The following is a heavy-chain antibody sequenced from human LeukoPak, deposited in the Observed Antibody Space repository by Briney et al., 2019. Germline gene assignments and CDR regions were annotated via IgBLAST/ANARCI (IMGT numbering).Heavy chain of an antibody. D-gene: IGHD5-24*01. CDR1: GVTFSSYG. CDR2: ISYDGSNK. J-gene: IGHJ4*02. V-gene: IGHV3-30*03. CDR3: ASPGVEMATITGLDY. Sequence: GGTLRLSCAASGVTFSSYGVHWVRQAPGKGLEWVAVISYDGSNKYYADSVKGRFTISRGNSKNTLYLQMNSLRAEDTAVYYCASPGVEMATITGLDYWGQGTLVTVSS.